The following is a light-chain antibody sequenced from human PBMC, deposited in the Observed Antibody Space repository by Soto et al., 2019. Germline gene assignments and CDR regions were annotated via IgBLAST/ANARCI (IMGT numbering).Light chain of an antibody. CDR3: CSSVGSPNWV. Sequence: QSALTQPASVSGSPGQSITISCTGTSSDVGSCNCVSWYQQHPGKPPTLMIYEVNKRPSGVSNRFSGSKSGNTASLTISGLQAEDEADYYCCSSVGSPNWVFGGGTQLTVL. J-gene: IGLJ3*02. CDR1: SSDVGSCNC. V-gene: IGLV2-23*02. CDR2: EVN.